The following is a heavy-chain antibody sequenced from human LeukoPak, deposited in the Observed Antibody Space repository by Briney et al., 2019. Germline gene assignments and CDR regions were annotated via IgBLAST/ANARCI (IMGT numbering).Heavy chain of an antibody. J-gene: IGHJ6*02. CDR1: GFTFSSYA. Sequence: GGPLRLSCAASGFTFSSYAMHWVRQAPGKGLEWVAVISYDGSNKYYADSVKGRFTISRDNSKNTLYLQMNSLRAEDTAVYYCARDCDYYYGMDVWGQGTTVTVSS. V-gene: IGHV3-30*04. CDR3: ARDCDYYYGMDV. CDR2: ISYDGSNK.